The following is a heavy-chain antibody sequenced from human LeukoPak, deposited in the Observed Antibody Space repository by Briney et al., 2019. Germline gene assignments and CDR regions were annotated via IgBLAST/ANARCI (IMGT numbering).Heavy chain of an antibody. CDR2: IYNTGNS. CDR1: GGSVSSDS. D-gene: IGHD3-10*01. J-gene: IGHJ2*01. CDR3: ARLGKMNLVQGVFWYFDL. Sequence: SETLSLTCTVSGGSVSSDSWNWIRQSPRKGLEWIGYIYNTGNSNHNPSLKNRVTISFDKSKSQLSLVLTSVTAADTAIYYCARLGKMNLVQGVFWYFDLWGRGTLVTVSS. V-gene: IGHV4-59*08.